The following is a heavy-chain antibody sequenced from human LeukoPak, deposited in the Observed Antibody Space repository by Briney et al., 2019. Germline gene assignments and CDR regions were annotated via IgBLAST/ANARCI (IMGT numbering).Heavy chain of an antibody. Sequence: SQTLSLTCTVSGGSISSGDYYWSWIRQPPGKGLEWIGYIHYSGSTYYNPSLKSRVTISVDTSKNQFSLKLSSVTAADTAVYYCARAVVGYYDSSGYYYFDYWGQGTLVTVSS. V-gene: IGHV4-30-4*01. D-gene: IGHD3-22*01. CDR1: GGSISSGDYY. J-gene: IGHJ4*02. CDR2: IHYSGST. CDR3: ARAVVGYYDSSGYYYFDY.